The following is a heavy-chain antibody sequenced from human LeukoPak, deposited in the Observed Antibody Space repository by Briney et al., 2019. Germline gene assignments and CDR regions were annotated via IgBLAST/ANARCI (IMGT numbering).Heavy chain of an antibody. CDR3: ARAQIVMSLSTFDI. J-gene: IGHJ3*02. V-gene: IGHV4-59*01. CDR2: SHYRGSA. D-gene: IGHD2-15*01. Sequence: SETLSLACSVSGDSISTYYWNWIRQPPGKGLEWIGYSHYRGSANYNPSLKNRVVISVDTSKNQFSLKLSSVTAADTAIYYCARAQIVMSLSTFDIWGQGTKVSVSS. CDR1: GDSISTYY.